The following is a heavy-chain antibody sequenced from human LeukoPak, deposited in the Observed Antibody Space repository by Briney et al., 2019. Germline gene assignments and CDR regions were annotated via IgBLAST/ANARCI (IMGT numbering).Heavy chain of an antibody. V-gene: IGHV3-74*01. Sequence: GGSLRLSCAASGFTFSSYWMHWVRQAPGKGLVWVSRINSDGSSTSYADSVKGRFTISRDNAKNTLYLQMNSLRAEDTAVYYCARVWDAGYYIPWYFDYWGQGTLVTVSS. CDR3: ARVWDAGYYIPWYFDY. CDR2: INSDGSST. D-gene: IGHD3-9*01. J-gene: IGHJ4*02. CDR1: GFTFSSYW.